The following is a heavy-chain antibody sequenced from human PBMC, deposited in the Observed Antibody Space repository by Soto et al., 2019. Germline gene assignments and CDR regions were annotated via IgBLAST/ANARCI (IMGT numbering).Heavy chain of an antibody. J-gene: IGHJ4*02. D-gene: IGHD5-12*01. V-gene: IGHV4-39*01. CDR2: FYYSGST. CDR3: ARRFYDGNEGSNY. Sequence: PSETLSLTCTVSGGSIRSSSFYWGWIRQSPGRGLEWIGGFYYSGSTYYNPSLKSRVTISVDTSKNQFSLNLSSVTAADTAVYYCARRFYDGNEGSNYWGQGALVTVSS. CDR1: GGSIRSSSFY.